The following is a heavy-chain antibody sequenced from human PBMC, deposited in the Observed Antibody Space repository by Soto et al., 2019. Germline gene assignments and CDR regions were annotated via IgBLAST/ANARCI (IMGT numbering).Heavy chain of an antibody. CDR2: IYHSGST. CDR1: GGSISSSNW. D-gene: IGHD6-13*01. J-gene: IGHJ4*02. V-gene: IGHV4-4*02. Sequence: QVQLQESGPGLVKPSGTLSLTCAVSGGSISSSNWWSWVRQPPGKGLEWIGEIYHSGSTNYNPALTSRVTISVDKSKNQFSLKLSSVTAPAPAVYYCARIAAAGTSVDYWGQGTLVTVSS. CDR3: ARIAAAGTSVDY.